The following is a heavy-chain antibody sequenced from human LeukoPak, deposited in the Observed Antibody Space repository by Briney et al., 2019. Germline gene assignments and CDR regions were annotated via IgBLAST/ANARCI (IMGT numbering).Heavy chain of an antibody. D-gene: IGHD6-13*01. CDR3: AKDPGPLAAAGTANIYYYYMDV. Sequence: PGGSLRLSCAASGFTFSSYGMHWVRQAPGKGLEWVAFIRYDGSNKYYADSVKGRFTISRDNSKNTLYLQMNSLRAEDTAVYYCAKDPGPLAAAGTANIYYYYMDVWGKGTTVTVSS. CDR1: GFTFSSYG. V-gene: IGHV3-30*02. J-gene: IGHJ6*03. CDR2: IRYDGSNK.